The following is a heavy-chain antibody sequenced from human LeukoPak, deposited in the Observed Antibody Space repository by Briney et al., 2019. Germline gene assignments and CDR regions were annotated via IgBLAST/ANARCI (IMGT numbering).Heavy chain of an antibody. J-gene: IGHJ4*02. Sequence: GGSLRLSCVAPGFTFSSYWMSWVRQAPGKGLEWVANIKEDGSEKDYVDSVKGRSTISRDNAKNSLYLQMNSLRAEDTAVYYCARERSYYGSTSYWGQGTLVTVAS. D-gene: IGHD1-26*01. CDR2: IKEDGSEK. CDR1: GFTFSSYW. V-gene: IGHV3-7*05. CDR3: ARERSYYGSTSY.